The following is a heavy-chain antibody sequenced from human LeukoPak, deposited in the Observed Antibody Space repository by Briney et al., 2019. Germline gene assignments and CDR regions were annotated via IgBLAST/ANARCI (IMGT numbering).Heavy chain of an antibody. J-gene: IGHJ5*02. Sequence: KPSETLSLTCAVYGGSFSGYYWSWIRQPPGKGLEWIGYIYYSGSTNYNPSLKSRVTISVDTSKNQFSLKLSSVTAADTAVYYCARGKTYYYDSSGPNGWFDPWGQGTLVTVSS. CDR2: IYYSGST. CDR1: GGSFSGYY. CDR3: ARGKTYYYDSSGPNGWFDP. V-gene: IGHV4-59*01. D-gene: IGHD3-22*01.